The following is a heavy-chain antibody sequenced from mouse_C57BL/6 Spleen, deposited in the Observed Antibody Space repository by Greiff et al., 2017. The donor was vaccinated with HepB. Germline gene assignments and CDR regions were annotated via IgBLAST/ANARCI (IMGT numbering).Heavy chain of an antibody. CDR2: IDPSDSET. CDR1: GYTFTSYW. CDR3: ASQLLLRPRGFDY. J-gene: IGHJ2*01. Sequence: QVQLQQPGAELVRPGSSVKLSCKASGYTFTSYWMHWVKQRPIQGLEWIGNIDPSDSETHYNQKFKDKATLTVDKSSSTAYMQLSSLTSEDSAVYYCASQLLLRPRGFDYWGQGTTLTVSS. V-gene: IGHV1-52*01. D-gene: IGHD1-1*01.